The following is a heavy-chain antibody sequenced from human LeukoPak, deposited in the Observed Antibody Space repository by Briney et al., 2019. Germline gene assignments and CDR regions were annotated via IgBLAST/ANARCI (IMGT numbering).Heavy chain of an antibody. V-gene: IGHV5-51*01. CDR1: GYSFNSYW. CDR3: AKTYYYGSGSPADAFDF. J-gene: IGHJ3*01. Sequence: GESLKISCKGSGYSFNSYWISWVRQMPGKGLEWMGIIYPGDSDTDTRYSPSFQGQVTISVDKSISTAYLQWSSLKASDTAMYYCAKTYYYGSGSPADAFDFWGQGTMVTVSS. CDR2: IYPGDSDTDT. D-gene: IGHD3-10*01.